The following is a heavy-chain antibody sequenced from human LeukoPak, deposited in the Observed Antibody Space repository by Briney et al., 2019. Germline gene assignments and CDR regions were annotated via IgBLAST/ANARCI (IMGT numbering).Heavy chain of an antibody. CDR3: ARLGQGLPPSYYFGMDV. J-gene: IGHJ6*02. V-gene: IGHV3-66*01. Sequence: GGSLRLSCAASGFTVSSNYMSWVRQAPGKGLEWVSVIYSGDSTYYADSAKGRFTISRDNSKNTLYLQMNTLRAEDTAVYYCARLGQGLPPSYYFGMDVWGQGTTVTV. CDR2: IYSGDST. CDR1: GFTVSSNY. D-gene: IGHD6-19*01.